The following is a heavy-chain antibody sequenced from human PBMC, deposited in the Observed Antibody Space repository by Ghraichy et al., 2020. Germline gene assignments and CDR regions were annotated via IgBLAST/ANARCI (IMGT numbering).Heavy chain of an antibody. J-gene: IGHJ4*02. V-gene: IGHV3-7*01. Sequence: GESLNISCAASGFTFSSYWMSWVRQAPGKGLEWVANIKQDGSEKYYVDSVKGRFTISRNNAKNSLYLQMNSLRAEDTAVYYCARGLTQWWFDYWGQGTLVTVSS. CDR2: IKQDGSEK. D-gene: IGHD2-15*01. CDR1: GFTFSSYW. CDR3: ARGLTQWWFDY.